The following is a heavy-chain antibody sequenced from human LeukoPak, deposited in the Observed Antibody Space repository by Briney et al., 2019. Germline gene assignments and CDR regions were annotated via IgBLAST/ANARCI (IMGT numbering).Heavy chain of an antibody. Sequence: GGSLRLSCAASGFTFSSYGMHWVRQAPGKGLEWVAVISYDGSNKYYADSVKGRFTISRDNSKNTLYLQMNSLRAEDTAAYYCAKDLGFTTGIDPPDAFDIWGQGTMVTVSS. CDR3: AKDLGFTTGIDPPDAFDI. J-gene: IGHJ3*02. CDR1: GFTFSSYG. CDR2: ISYDGSNK. D-gene: IGHD1-1*01. V-gene: IGHV3-30*18.